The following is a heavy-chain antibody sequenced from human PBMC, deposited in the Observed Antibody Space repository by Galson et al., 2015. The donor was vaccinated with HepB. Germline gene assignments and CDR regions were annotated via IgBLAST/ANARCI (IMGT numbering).Heavy chain of an antibody. CDR2: INTNTGNP. J-gene: IGHJ4*02. V-gene: IGHV7-4-1*02. CDR3: ARAEGSGYYYVGY. Sequence: SVKVSCKASGYTFNNYGINWVRQAPGQGLEWMGRINTNTGNPTYAQGFTGRFVFSLDTSVSTAYLQINSLKAEDTAFYFCARAEGSGYYYVGYWGQGTLVTVSS. CDR1: GYTFNNYG. D-gene: IGHD3-22*01.